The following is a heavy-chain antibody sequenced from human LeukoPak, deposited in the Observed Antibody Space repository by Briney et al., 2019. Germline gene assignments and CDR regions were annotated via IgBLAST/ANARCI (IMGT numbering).Heavy chain of an antibody. CDR1: AYSISSGYY. J-gene: IGHJ5*02. CDR3: ARDKGQYGSGTRGFTWFDP. V-gene: IGHV4-38-2*02. D-gene: IGHD3-10*01. CDR2: IYSRGST. Sequence: SETLSLTCNVSAYSISSGYYWGWIRQSPGKGLEWIGSIYSRGSTYYNPSLKSRAIVSSDMSKNQFSLMLNSVTAADTAVYYCARDKGQYGSGTRGFTWFDPWGQGTLVTVSS.